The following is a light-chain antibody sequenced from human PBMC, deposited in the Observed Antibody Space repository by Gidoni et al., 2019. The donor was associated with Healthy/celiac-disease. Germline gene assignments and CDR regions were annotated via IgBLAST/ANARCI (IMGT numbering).Light chain of an antibody. CDR3: AAWDDSLNGVV. V-gene: IGLV1-44*01. Sequence: QSVLTQPPSASGTPGQRFTISCSGSSSNIGSNTVNWYQQLPGTAPKLLIYRNNPRPSGVPDRFSGSKSGTSASLAISGLQSEDEADYYCAAWDDSLNGVVFGGGTKLTVL. J-gene: IGLJ2*01. CDR1: SSNIGSNT. CDR2: RNN.